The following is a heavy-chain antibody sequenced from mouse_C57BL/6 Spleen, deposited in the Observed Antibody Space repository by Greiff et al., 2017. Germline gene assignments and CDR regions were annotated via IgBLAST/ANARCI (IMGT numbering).Heavy chain of an antibody. CDR3: ARGAGGITGYFDV. Sequence: QVQLKQSGPELVKPGASVKISCKASGYAFSSSWMNWVKQRPGKGLEWIGRIYPGDGDTNYNGKFKGKATLTADNSSSTAYMQLSSLTSEDSAVCFCARGAGGITGYFDVWGTGTTVTVSS. CDR2: IYPGDGDT. J-gene: IGHJ1*03. CDR1: GYAFSSSW. D-gene: IGHD1-1*01. V-gene: IGHV1-82*01.